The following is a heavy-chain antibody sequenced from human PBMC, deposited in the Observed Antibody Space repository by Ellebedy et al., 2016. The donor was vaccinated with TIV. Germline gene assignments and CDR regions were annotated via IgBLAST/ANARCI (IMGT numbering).Heavy chain of an antibody. V-gene: IGHV3-15*01. Sequence: GESLKISXAASGFTFSNAWMSWVRQAPGKGLEWVGRIKSKTDGGTTDYAAPVKGRFTISRDDSKNTLYLQMNSLKTEDTAVYYCFTVPVAVAYYGMDVWGQGTTVTVSS. J-gene: IGHJ6*02. D-gene: IGHD6-19*01. CDR3: FTVPVAVAYYGMDV. CDR2: IKSKTDGGTT. CDR1: GFTFSNAW.